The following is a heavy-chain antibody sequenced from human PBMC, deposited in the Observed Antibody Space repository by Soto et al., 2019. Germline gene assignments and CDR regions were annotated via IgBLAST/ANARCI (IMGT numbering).Heavy chain of an antibody. D-gene: IGHD2-15*01. CDR1: GDSVSSNVAC. J-gene: IGHJ6*02. Sequence: SQTLSLPCVISGDSVSSNVACCNWIRQSPSRGLQWLGRIYYRSKWFHDYAASVESRMAINPDTSRNQFSLQLNYVTPEDTAVYYCARVHCSAGTCLDGLDFWGQGTTITVSS. CDR2: IYYRSKWFH. V-gene: IGHV6-1*01. CDR3: ARVHCSAGTCLDGLDF.